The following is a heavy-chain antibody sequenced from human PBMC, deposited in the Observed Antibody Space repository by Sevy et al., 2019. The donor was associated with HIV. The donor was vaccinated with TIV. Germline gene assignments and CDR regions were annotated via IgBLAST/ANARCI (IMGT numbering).Heavy chain of an antibody. V-gene: IGHV3-13*01. CDR3: LRGDLVEEPATSSGFDY. CDR2: IDTAGDT. CDR1: GFIFSDSD. Sequence: GGSLRLSCAASGFIFSDSDMHWVRQVTGKGLEWVSGIDTAGDTYYAGSVKGRFTISRENAKNSLHLQMNSLRAGDTVIYYCLRGDLVEEPATSSGFDYWGQGTLVTVSS. J-gene: IGHJ4*02. D-gene: IGHD2-15*01.